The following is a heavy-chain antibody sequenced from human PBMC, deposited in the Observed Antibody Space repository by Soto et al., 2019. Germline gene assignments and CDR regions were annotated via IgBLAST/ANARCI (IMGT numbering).Heavy chain of an antibody. CDR1: GFTFSSYA. CDR2: ISSNGGST. Sequence: PGGSLRLSCSASGFTFSSYAMHWVRQAPGKGLEYVSAISSNGGSTYYADSVKGRFTISRDNSKNTLYLQMSSLRAEDTAVYYCVRHSDIVVDVDYFDYWGQGTLVTVSS. D-gene: IGHD2-15*01. V-gene: IGHV3-64D*08. J-gene: IGHJ4*02. CDR3: VRHSDIVVDVDYFDY.